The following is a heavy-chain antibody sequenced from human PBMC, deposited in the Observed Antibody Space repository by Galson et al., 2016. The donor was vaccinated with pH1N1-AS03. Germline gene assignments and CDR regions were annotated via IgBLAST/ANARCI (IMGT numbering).Heavy chain of an antibody. V-gene: IGHV3-21*04. CDR2: ITSDSSHI. CDR1: GFTFSTYS. CDR3: ARDYRAYDYSDY. Sequence: AASGFTFSTYSMNWVRQAPGKGLEWVSFITSDSSHIYYADSLKGRFTISRDNAKNSLYLQMNSLRAEDTAVYFCARDYRAYDYSDYWGQGTLVTVSS. J-gene: IGHJ4*02. D-gene: IGHD3-16*02.